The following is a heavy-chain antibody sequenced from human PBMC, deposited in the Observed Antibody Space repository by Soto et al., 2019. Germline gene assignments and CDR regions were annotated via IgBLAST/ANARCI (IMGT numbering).Heavy chain of an antibody. D-gene: IGHD3-3*01. V-gene: IGHV1-69*10. CDR3: ASPSDTIFGVVIPFDY. Sequence: ASVKVSCKASGGTFSSYAISWVRQAPGQGLEWMGGIIPILGIANYAQKFQGRVTITADKSMSTAYMELSSLRSEDTALYYFASPSDTIFGVVIPFDYWGQGTLVTVSS. CDR1: GGTFSSYA. J-gene: IGHJ4*02. CDR2: IIPILGIA.